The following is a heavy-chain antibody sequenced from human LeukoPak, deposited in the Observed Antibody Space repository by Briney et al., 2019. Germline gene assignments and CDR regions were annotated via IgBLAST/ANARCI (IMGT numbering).Heavy chain of an antibody. CDR1: DFTFSNYW. D-gene: IGHD3-22*01. J-gene: IGHJ4*02. CDR2: ISSGSITI. Sequence: PGGSLRLSCVASDFTFSNYWMSWVRQAPGRGLEWVSYISSGSITIYYADSVKGRFTISRDNAKNSLYLQMNSLRAEDTAVYYCARETYSYDSSGYYYPSGFDYWGQGTLVTVSS. V-gene: IGHV3-48*01. CDR3: ARETYSYDSSGYYYPSGFDY.